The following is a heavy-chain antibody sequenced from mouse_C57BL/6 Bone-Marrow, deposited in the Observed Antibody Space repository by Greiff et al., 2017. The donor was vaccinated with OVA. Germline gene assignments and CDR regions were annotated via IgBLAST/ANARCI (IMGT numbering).Heavy chain of an antibody. CDR2: ISGGGGNT. CDR3: ARQGNWDSDFDV. J-gene: IGHJ1*03. D-gene: IGHD4-1*01. V-gene: IGHV5-9*01. CDR1: GFTFSSYT. Sequence: EVKLVESGGGLVKPGGSLKLSCAASGFTFSSYTMSWVRQTPEKRLEWVATISGGGGNTYYPDSVKGRFTISRDNAKNTLYLQMSSLRSEDTALYYCARQGNWDSDFDVWGTGTTVTVSS.